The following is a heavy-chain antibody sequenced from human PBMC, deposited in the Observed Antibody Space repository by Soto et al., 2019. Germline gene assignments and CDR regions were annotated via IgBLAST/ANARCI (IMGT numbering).Heavy chain of an antibody. CDR2: IYYSGGT. CDR1: GGSVSSGADY. Sequence: QVQLQESGPGLVKPSQTLSLTCTVSGGSVSSGADYWSWIRQHPGKGLEWIGYIYYSGGTYYNPSFKSRITISIDTSKNQFGLKVNSVRAADTAVYYCARETSGYYGMDGWGQGTTVTVSS. J-gene: IGHJ6*02. D-gene: IGHD3-10*01. CDR3: ARETSGYYGMDG. V-gene: IGHV4-31*03.